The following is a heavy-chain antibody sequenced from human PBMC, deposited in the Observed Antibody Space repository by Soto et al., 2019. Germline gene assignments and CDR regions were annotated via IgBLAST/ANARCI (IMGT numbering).Heavy chain of an antibody. CDR3: ARDGYCSGGSCYSVPVFDY. J-gene: IGHJ4*02. Sequence: GGSLRLSFAASGFTFSSYGMHGVRQAPGKGLEWVAVIWYDGSNKYYADSVKGRFTISRDNSKNTLYLQMNSLRAEDTAVYYCARDGYCSGGSCYSVPVFDYWGQGTLVTVSS. CDR2: IWYDGSNK. CDR1: GFTFSSYG. D-gene: IGHD2-15*01. V-gene: IGHV3-33*01.